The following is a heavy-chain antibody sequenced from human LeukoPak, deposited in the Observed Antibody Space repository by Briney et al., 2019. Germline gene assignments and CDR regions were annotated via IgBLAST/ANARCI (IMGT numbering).Heavy chain of an antibody. CDR3: ARANYGAVDYFDY. CDR2: IYSGGST. V-gene: IGHV3-66*02. Sequence: PGGSLRLSCAASGFTVSSNYMSWVRQAPGKGLELVSVIYSGGSTYYADSVKGRFTISRDNSKNTLYLQMNSLRAEDTAVYYCARANYGAVDYFDYWGQGTLVTVSS. D-gene: IGHD4-17*01. J-gene: IGHJ4*02. CDR1: GFTVSSNY.